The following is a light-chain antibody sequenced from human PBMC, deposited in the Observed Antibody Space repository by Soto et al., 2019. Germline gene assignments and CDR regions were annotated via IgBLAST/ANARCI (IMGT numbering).Light chain of an antibody. CDR2: DVS. CDR3: SSYTSSSTLL. J-gene: IGLJ1*01. V-gene: IGLV2-14*01. Sequence: QSVLTQPASVSGSPGQSITISCTGTSSDVGGYNYVSWYQQHPGKKPKLMIYDVSNRPSGVSNRFSGSKSGNTASMTISGLQAEDEADYYCSSYTSSSTLLFGTGTKVTVL. CDR1: SSDVGGYNY.